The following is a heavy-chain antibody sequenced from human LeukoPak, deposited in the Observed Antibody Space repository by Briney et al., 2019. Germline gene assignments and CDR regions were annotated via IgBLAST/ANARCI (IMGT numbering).Heavy chain of an antibody. CDR3: ARGVVATSDYYYMDV. J-gene: IGHJ6*03. CDR2: IIPIFGTA. V-gene: IGHV1-69*06. Sequence: GASVKVSCKASGGTFSSYAISWVRQAPGQGLEWMGGIIPIFGTANYAQKFQGRVTITADKSTSTAYMELSSLRSEDTAVYYCARGVVATSDYYYMDVWGKGTTVTVSS. CDR1: GGTFSSYA. D-gene: IGHD5-12*01.